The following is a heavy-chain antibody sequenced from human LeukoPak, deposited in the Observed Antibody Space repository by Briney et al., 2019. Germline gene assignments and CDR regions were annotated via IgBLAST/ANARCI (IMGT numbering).Heavy chain of an antibody. Sequence: GGSLRLSCAASGFTFSGYSMNWVRQAPGKGLEWVSAISGSGGSTFYADSVKGRFTISRDSSKNTLYLQMNSLRAEDTAVYYCAKVFDSSPLYYFDYWGQGTLVTVSS. D-gene: IGHD3-22*01. CDR2: ISGSGGST. CDR1: GFTFSGYS. V-gene: IGHV3-23*01. J-gene: IGHJ4*02. CDR3: AKVFDSSPLYYFDY.